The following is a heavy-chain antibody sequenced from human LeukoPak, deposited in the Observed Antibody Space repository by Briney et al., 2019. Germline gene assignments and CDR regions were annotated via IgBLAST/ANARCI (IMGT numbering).Heavy chain of an antibody. CDR2: IYFSGGT. CDR1: GDSISSSNCY. D-gene: IGHD3-10*01. CDR3: ARQTGSGLFSLP. V-gene: IGHV4-39*01. J-gene: IGHJ4*02. Sequence: SETLSLTCTVSGDSISSSNCYWGWIRQPPGKGLEWIGRIYFSGGTYYNASLKSGVTISVDTSKNQFSLKLSSVTAADTAVYYCARQTGSGLFSLPGGQGTLVTVSS.